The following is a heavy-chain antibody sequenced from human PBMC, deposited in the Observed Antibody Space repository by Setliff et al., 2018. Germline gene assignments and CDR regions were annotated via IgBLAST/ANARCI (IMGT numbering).Heavy chain of an antibody. CDR2: IWYDGSNK. V-gene: IGHV3-33*06. CDR3: AKASDSSGYYGFDI. Sequence: LRLSCAASGFILSPYGMHWVRQAPGKGLEWVAVIWYDGSNKYYADSVKGRFTISRDNSKNTLYLQMNSLRAEDTAVYYCAKASDSSGYYGFDIWGQGTMVTVSS. D-gene: IGHD3-22*01. CDR1: GFILSPYG. J-gene: IGHJ3*02.